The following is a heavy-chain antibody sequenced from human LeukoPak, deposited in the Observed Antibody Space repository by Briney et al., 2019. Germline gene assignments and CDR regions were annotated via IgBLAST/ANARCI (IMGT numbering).Heavy chain of an antibody. CDR1: GYTFTSYG. CDR2: ISAYNGNT. CDR3: ARNLYSGYDAFDI. J-gene: IGHJ3*02. V-gene: IGHV1-18*01. D-gene: IGHD6-13*01. Sequence: AASVKVSCKASGYTFTSYGISWVRQAPGQGLEWMGWISAYNGNTNYAQKLQGRVTMTTDTSTSTAYMELRSLRSDDTAVYYCARNLYSGYDAFDIWDQGTMVTVSS.